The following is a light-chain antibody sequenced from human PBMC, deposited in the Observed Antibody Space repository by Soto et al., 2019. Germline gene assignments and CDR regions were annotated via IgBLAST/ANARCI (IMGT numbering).Light chain of an antibody. Sequence: EIVMTQSPGTLSVSPGERATLSCRANQSVSNNLAWYQQKPGQPPRLLIYGASTRATGMSARFSGSGSETEFTLTISSLQSEVFAVYYCQQYDNWPRTFGQGTRLEIK. CDR2: GAS. J-gene: IGKJ2*01. CDR1: QSVSNN. V-gene: IGKV3-15*01. CDR3: QQYDNWPRT.